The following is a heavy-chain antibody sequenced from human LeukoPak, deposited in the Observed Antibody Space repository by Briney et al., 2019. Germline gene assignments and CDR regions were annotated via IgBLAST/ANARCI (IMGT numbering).Heavy chain of an antibody. Sequence: GGSLRLSCAVSGFTFSSYVMSWVRQAPGKGLEWVSSIGAAGGSKNYADSVKGRITISRDNSKSTLYLQMSSLSPDDTAVYYCAKGGGLSCYDYWGQGTLVTVSS. CDR3: AKGGGLSCYDY. CDR2: IGAAGGSK. CDR1: GFTFSSYV. V-gene: IGHV3-23*01. J-gene: IGHJ4*02. D-gene: IGHD2-15*01.